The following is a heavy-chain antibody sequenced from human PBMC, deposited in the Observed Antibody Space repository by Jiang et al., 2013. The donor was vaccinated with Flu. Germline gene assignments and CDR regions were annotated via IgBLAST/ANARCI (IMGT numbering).Heavy chain of an antibody. CDR1: GDIVSSNRCW. J-gene: IGHJ6*02. V-gene: IGHV6-1*01. Sequence: LSLTCAISGDIVSSNRCWLELDQAVPSRGLEWLGRTYYRSTWYNDYAVSVKRRITINPDTSKNQFSLHLSSVTPEDTAIYYCTRDQSSRSYYYGMDVWGQGTTVTVSS. CDR3: TRDQSSRSYYYGMDV. CDR2: TYYRSTWYN.